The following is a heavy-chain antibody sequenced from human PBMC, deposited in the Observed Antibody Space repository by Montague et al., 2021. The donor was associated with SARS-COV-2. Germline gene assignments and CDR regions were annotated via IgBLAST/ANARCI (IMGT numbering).Heavy chain of an antibody. CDR2: ISSSGSGT. Sequence: SLRLSCAASGFTFSSCSMYWARQAPGKGLEYVSVISSSGSGTYYADSVRGRFIVSRDNSKNTVYLHMSSLRPEDTAVYYCVKVLAEVYYYYGMDAWGQGTTVIVSS. J-gene: IGHJ6*02. CDR3: VKVLAEVYYYYGMDA. D-gene: IGHD1-14*01. V-gene: IGHV3-64D*09. CDR1: GFTFSSCS.